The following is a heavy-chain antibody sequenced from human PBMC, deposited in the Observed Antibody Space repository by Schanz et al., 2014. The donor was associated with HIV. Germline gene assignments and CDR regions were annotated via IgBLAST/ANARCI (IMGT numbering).Heavy chain of an antibody. J-gene: IGHJ4*02. Sequence: QVQLVESGGGVVQPGRSLRLSCAASGFTFSSYGMHWVRQAPGKGLEWEAVIWFDGRNKYYGDSVKGRFMISRDNSNNTLYLQMNSLRAEDTAVYYCAKPEYDSRGNSQSHFDSWGQGTLVTVSS. V-gene: IGHV3-33*06. CDR2: IWFDGRNK. CDR1: GFTFSSYG. CDR3: AKPEYDSRGNSQSHFDS. D-gene: IGHD3-22*01.